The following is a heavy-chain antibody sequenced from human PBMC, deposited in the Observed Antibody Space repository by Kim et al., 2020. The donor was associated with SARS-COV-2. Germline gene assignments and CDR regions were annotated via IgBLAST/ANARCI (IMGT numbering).Heavy chain of an antibody. D-gene: IGHD4-17*01. J-gene: IGHJ4*02. CDR3: ARGQPTVTTRIYYFDY. Sequence: SLKSRVNISVDTSKNQFSLKLSSVTAADTAVYYCARGQPTVTTRIYYFDYWGQGTLVTVSS. V-gene: IGHV4-34*01.